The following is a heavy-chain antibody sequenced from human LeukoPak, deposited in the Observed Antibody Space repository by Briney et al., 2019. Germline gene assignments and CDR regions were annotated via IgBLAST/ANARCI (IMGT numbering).Heavy chain of an antibody. CDR2: INDNGKSI. CDR1: GFTFSSYV. CDR3: VKDPWGVDH. Sequence: GGSLRLSCLGSGFTFSSYVMHWIRQAPGKGLEYVSAINDNGKSIYYADSVKGRFTISRDNSKNTLYLQMGSLRPEDTAVYYCVKDPWGVDHWGQGTLVTVSS. D-gene: IGHD7-27*01. J-gene: IGHJ5*02. V-gene: IGHV3-64D*06.